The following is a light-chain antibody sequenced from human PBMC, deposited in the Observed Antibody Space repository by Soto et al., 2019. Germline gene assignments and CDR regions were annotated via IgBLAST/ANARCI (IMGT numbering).Light chain of an antibody. Sequence: EIVMTQSPATLSVSPGERATLSCRASQSVSSNLAWYQQKAGQAPRLLIYRASTRATGIPARFSGSGSGTEFTLTISSRQSEDFAVYYCQQDNNWYTFGQGTKLEIK. CDR2: RAS. J-gene: IGKJ2*01. V-gene: IGKV3D-15*01. CDR1: QSVSSN. CDR3: QQDNNWYT.